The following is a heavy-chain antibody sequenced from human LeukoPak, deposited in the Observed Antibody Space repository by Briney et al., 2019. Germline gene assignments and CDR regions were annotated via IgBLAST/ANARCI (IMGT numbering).Heavy chain of an antibody. J-gene: IGHJ4*02. D-gene: IGHD6-19*01. Sequence: PGGSLRLSCAASGFTFDDYAMHWVRQGPGKGLEWVSGISWNSNTIAYADSVKGRFTISRDNAKNSLYLQMNSLRAEDTALYYCVKASSGWYSAVGNYWGQGTLVTVSS. CDR3: VKASSGWYSAVGNY. V-gene: IGHV3-9*01. CDR2: ISWNSNTI. CDR1: GFTFDDYA.